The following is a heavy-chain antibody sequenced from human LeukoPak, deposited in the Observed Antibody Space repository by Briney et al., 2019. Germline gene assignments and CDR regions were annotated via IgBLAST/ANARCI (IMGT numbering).Heavy chain of an antibody. CDR1: GFTFGSYW. J-gene: IGHJ4*02. CDR3: ARGGNTYSSSSPPFDY. D-gene: IGHD6-13*01. CDR2: INSDGSST. Sequence: PGGSLRLSCAASGFTFGSYWMHWVRQAPGEGLVWVSRINSDGSSTSYADSVKGRFTISRDNAKNTLYLQMNSLRAEDTAVYYCARGGNTYSSSSPPFDYWGQGTLVTVSS. V-gene: IGHV3-74*01.